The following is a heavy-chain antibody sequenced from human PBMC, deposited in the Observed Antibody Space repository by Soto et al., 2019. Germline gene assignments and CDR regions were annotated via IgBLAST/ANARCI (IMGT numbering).Heavy chain of an antibody. CDR3: ARGLLGSGWYYFDY. J-gene: IGHJ4*02. CDR1: GFTVSSNY. CDR2: IYSGGST. V-gene: IGHV3-53*01. Sequence: AGGSLRLSCAASGFTVSSNYMSWVRQAPGKGLEWVSVIYSGGSTYYADSVKGRFTISRDNSKDTLYLQMNSLRAEDTAVYYCARGLLGSGWYYFDYWGQGTLVTVS. D-gene: IGHD6-19*01.